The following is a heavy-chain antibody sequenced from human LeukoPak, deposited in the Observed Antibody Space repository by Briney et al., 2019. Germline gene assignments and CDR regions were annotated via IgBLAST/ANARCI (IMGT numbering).Heavy chain of an antibody. CDR3: ARDPSRYCSSTSCYDGGYYYYYGMDV. D-gene: IGHD2-2*01. CDR2: IYYSGST. V-gene: IGHV4-59*01. CDR1: GGSISSYY. Sequence: SETLSLTCTVSGGSISSYYWSWIRQPPGKGLEWIGYIYYSGSTNYNPSLKSRVTISVDTSKNQFSLKLSSATAADTAVYYCARDPSRYCSSTSCYDGGYYYYYGMDVWGQGTTVTVSS. J-gene: IGHJ6*02.